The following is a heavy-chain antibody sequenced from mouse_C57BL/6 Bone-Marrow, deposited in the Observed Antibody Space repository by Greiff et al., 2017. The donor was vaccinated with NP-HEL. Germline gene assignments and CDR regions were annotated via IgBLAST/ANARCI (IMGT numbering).Heavy chain of an antibody. Sequence: QVQLQQSGPELVKPGASVTISCKASGYTFTDYYINWVKQRPGKGLEWIGWIYPGSGSTKYNEKLKGKATLTVDTSSSTAYMQLSSLTSEDSAVYFCARETDRYWYFGVRGTRATVSAS. CDR3: ARETDRYWYFGV. J-gene: IGHJ1*03. CDR2: IYPGSGST. CDR1: GYTFTDYY. V-gene: IGHV1-84*01.